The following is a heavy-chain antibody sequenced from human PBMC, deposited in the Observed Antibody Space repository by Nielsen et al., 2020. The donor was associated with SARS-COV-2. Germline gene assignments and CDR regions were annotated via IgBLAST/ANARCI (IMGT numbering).Heavy chain of an antibody. J-gene: IGHJ4*02. D-gene: IGHD1-14*01. CDR1: GYTFTSYY. V-gene: IGHV1-46*01. CDR2: INPSGGST. Sequence: ASVKVSCKASGYTFTSYYMHWVRQAPGQGLEWMGIINPSGGSTSYAQKFQGRVTMTEDTSTDTAYMELSSLRSEDTAVYYCATEGLYEPEGAPSAVGYWGQGTLVTVSS. CDR3: ATEGLYEPEGAPSAVGY.